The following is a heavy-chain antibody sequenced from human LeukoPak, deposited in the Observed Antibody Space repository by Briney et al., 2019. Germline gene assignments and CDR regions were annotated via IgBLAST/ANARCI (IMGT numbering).Heavy chain of an antibody. CDR2: SNYNVNS. V-gene: IGHV4-34*01. D-gene: IGHD2-21*01. J-gene: IGHJ2*01. CDR1: GGPVVGHF. CDR3: TRITYCGGEDCRLFDV. Sequence: PSETLSLTCAVYGGPVVGHFWSWIRQAPRKGLEWIGESNYNVNSNYNPSLKSRVTISVDTSKNQFSLRLTSMTAADTAMYYCTRITYCGGEDCRLFDVWSRGTLVTVSS.